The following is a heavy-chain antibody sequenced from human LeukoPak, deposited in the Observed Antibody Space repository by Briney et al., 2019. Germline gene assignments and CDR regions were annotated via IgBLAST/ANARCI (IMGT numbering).Heavy chain of an antibody. J-gene: IGHJ4*02. CDR3: ARVLAVVTARFDY. D-gene: IGHD2-21*02. Sequence: SETLSLTCAVYGGSFSGYYWSWIRQPPGKGLEWIGEINHSGSTNYNPSLKSRVTISVDTSKNQFSLKLSSVTAADTAVYYRARVLAVVTARFDYWGQGTLVTVSS. V-gene: IGHV4-34*01. CDR2: INHSGST. CDR1: GGSFSGYY.